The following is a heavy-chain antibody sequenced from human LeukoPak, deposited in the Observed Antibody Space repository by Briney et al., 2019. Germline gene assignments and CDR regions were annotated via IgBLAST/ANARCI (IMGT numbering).Heavy chain of an antibody. CDR3: ARHGALWAGSSYSFWNGFDF. CDR1: GGSMSNCY. D-gene: IGHD3-22*01. J-gene: IGHJ3*01. CDR2: IYSSGSI. V-gene: IGHV4-59*08. Sequence: SETLSLTCAVSGGSMSNCYWSWIRQPPGKGLEWIAYIYSSGSINSNPSLKSRLTISVDTSSNQFSLKLSSVAAADTAVYYCARHGALWAGSSYSFWNGFDFWGQGTMVTVSS.